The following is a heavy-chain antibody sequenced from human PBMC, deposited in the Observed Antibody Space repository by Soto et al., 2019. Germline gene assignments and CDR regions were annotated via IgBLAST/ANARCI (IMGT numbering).Heavy chain of an antibody. CDR2: MYYTGST. CDR3: AREGFWTGYNY. J-gene: IGHJ4*02. Sequence: QVQLQESGPRLVKPSETLSLTCSVYGAFMSPGDYYYSWIRKAPGQVLEWIGFMYYTGSTYFNPSLMRRATISLDMSKNQFFLNLTSVTAADPAVYYCAREGFWTGYNYWGQGALVTVSS. V-gene: IGHV4-30-4*01. CDR1: GAFMSPGDYY. D-gene: IGHD3-3*01.